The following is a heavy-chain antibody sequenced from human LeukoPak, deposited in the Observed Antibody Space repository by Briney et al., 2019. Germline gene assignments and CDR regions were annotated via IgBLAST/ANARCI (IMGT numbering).Heavy chain of an antibody. CDR2: IKHDGSEKQDGSEK. CDR3: AKDLISGYSSGWDALTRLLDY. V-gene: IGHV3-7*03. J-gene: IGHJ4*02. D-gene: IGHD6-19*01. Sequence: GGSLRLSCAASGFTFSQYWMSWVRQAPGKGLEWVANIKHDGSEKQDGSEKNYVDSVKGRFTISRDNSKNTLYLQMNSLRAEDTAVYYCAKDLISGYSSGWDALTRLLDYWGQGTLVTVSS. CDR1: GFTFSQYW.